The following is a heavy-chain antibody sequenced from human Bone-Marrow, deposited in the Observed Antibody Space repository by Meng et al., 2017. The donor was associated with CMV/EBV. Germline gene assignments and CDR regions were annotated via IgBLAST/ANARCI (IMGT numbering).Heavy chain of an antibody. CDR3: ARDARDIVVVPAAISLYYYYYYGMDV. J-gene: IGHJ6*02. V-gene: IGHV3-30-3*01. D-gene: IGHD2-2*02. CDR1: GFTFSSYA. CDR2: ISYDGSNK. Sequence: GGSLRLSCAASGFTFSSYAMHWVRQAPGKGLEWVAVISYDGSNKYYADSVKGRFTISRDNSKITLYLQMNSLRAEDTAVYYCARDARDIVVVPAAISLYYYYYYGMDVWGQGTTVTVSS.